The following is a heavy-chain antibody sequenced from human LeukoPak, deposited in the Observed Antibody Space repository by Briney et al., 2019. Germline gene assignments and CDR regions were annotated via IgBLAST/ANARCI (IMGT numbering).Heavy chain of an antibody. D-gene: IGHD1-26*01. CDR1: GYTFTSYY. CDR2: INPSGGST. Sequence: ASVKVSCKASGYTFTSYYMHWVRQAPGQGLEWMGIINPSGGSTSYAQKFQGRVTMTRDMSTTTDYMELSSLRSDDTAVYYCARDNSVGDVAWWFDPWGQGTLVTVSS. CDR3: ARDNSVGDVAWWFDP. V-gene: IGHV1-46*01. J-gene: IGHJ5*02.